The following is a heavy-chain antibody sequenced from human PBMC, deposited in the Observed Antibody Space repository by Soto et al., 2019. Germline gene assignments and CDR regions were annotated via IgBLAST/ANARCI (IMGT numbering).Heavy chain of an antibody. CDR3: ATCQLGEYYYAMDI. V-gene: IGHV4-4*02. CDR1: GDSITTYKW. Sequence: SETLSLTCGVSGDSITTYKWWTWVRQTPGKGLEWIGEIYDSGNTRYNPSLKSRVAISKDTSKNELSLKLNSVTVADTAVYYCATCQLGEYYYAMDIWGQGTTVTVSS. J-gene: IGHJ6*02. D-gene: IGHD7-27*01. CDR2: IYDSGNT.